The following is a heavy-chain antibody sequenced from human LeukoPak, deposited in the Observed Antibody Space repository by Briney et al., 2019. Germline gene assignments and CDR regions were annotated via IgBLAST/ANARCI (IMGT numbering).Heavy chain of an antibody. J-gene: IGHJ3*02. V-gene: IGHV4-34*01. D-gene: IGHD4-23*01. CDR2: IYHSGST. CDR3: ARAERWNAFDI. Sequence: SETLSLTRAVYGGSFSGYYWSWIRQPPGKGLEWIGSIYHSGSTYYNPSLKSRVTISVDTSKNQFSLKLSSVTAADTAVYYCARAERWNAFDIWGQGTMVTVSS. CDR1: GGSFSGYY.